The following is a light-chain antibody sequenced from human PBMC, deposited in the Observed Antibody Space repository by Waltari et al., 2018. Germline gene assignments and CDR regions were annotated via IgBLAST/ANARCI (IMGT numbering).Light chain of an antibody. CDR3: QQYNNYPWT. V-gene: IGKV1-5*03. CDR1: ESISTW. Sequence: DIQMTQSPSTLSASVGDRVTITCRASESISTWLVWYQQKPGEAPNLLIYKASSLESGVPSRFSGSGSGSQFTLTISSLQPDDFATYYCQQYNNYPWTFGQGTKVEIK. CDR2: KAS. J-gene: IGKJ1*01.